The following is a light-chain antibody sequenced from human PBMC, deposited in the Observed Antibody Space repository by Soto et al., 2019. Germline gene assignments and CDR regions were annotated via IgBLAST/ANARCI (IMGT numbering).Light chain of an antibody. CDR3: VAWDDSLNGVV. J-gene: IGLJ2*01. V-gene: IGLV2-8*01. Sequence: QSVLTQPPSASGSPGQSVTISCTGTSSDVGKYDYVSWFQHHPGKAPKLIIYEVSKRPSGVPDRFSGSKSGSTASLTVSGLQTEDEADYYCVAWDDSLNGVVFGGGTKLTVL. CDR2: EVS. CDR1: SSDVGKYDY.